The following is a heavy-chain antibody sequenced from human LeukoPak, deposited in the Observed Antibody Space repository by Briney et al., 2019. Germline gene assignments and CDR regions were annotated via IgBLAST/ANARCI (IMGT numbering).Heavy chain of an antibody. CDR2: ISGSGLST. CDR1: GLTLSRYW. CDR3: AKGRYDILTGYYGLIDY. D-gene: IGHD3-9*01. V-gene: IGHV3-23*01. Sequence: PGGSLRLSCAVSGLTLSRYWMTWVRQAPGKGLEWVSAISGSGLSTYYADSVKGRFTISRDNSKNTLYLQMNSLRAEDTAVYYCAKGRYDILTGYYGLIDYWGQGTLVTVSS. J-gene: IGHJ4*02.